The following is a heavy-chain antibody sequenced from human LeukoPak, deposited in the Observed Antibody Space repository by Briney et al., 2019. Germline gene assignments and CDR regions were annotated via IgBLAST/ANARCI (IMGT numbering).Heavy chain of an antibody. D-gene: IGHD4/OR15-4a*01. CDR2: ISDTAGTT. J-gene: IGHJ4*02. V-gene: IGHV3-23*01. CDR3: ARGGVYDYGVLDV. Sequence: GGSLRLSCAASGFSFTNHAMSWVRQAPGEGLQWVSTISDTAGTTFYADSVRGRFTISRDVSNNTLYLQMGGLRADDTAVYYCARGGVYDYGVLDVWGQGTLVTVSS. CDR1: GFSFTNHA.